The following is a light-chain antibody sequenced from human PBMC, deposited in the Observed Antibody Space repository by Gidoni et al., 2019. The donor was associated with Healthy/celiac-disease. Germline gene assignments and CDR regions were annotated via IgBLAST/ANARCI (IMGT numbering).Light chain of an antibody. CDR2: DAS. V-gene: IGKV1-5*01. CDR1: QSISSW. J-gene: IGKJ2*01. Sequence: IQMHQSPSTLSASVGDRVTITCRASQSISSWLAWYQQKPGKAPKLLIYDASSLESGVPSRFSGSGSGTEFTLTISSLQPDDFATYYCQQYNSYPYTFGQGTKLEIK. CDR3: QQYNSYPYT.